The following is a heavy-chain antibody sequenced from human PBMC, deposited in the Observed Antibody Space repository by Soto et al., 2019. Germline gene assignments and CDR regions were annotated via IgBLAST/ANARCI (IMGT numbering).Heavy chain of an antibody. J-gene: IGHJ4*02. CDR3: AHRHGSPAYFDF. CDR1: GFSLTTVGVG. V-gene: IGHV2-5*02. CDR2: IYWDDDK. D-gene: IGHD6-13*01. Sequence: QITLRESGPALVKPTQTLTLTCTFSGFSLTTVGVGVAWIRQPPGKALEWLALIYWDDDKIYSPSHKSRLTHTKDTSKTHVVFTMSNIDPTDTATYYCAHRHGSPAYFDFWCQGTLVTVSS.